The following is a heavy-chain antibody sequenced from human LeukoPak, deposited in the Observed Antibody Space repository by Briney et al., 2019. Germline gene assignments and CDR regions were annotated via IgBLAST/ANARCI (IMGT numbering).Heavy chain of an antibody. CDR1: GFTLSSYA. V-gene: IGHV3-7*01. CDR3: ARDLNWETY. J-gene: IGHJ4*02. D-gene: IGHD7-27*01. CDR2: IKTDGSLT. Sequence: GGSLRLSCAASGFTLSSYAMSWVRQGPGKGLEWVANIKTDGSLTYYVDSVKGRFTISRDNAKNSLYLQMNSLRAEDTAVYYCARDLNWETYWGQGTLVSVSS.